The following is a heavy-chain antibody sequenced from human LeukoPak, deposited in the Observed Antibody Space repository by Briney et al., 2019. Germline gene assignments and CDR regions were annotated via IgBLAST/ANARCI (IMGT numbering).Heavy chain of an antibody. CDR1: GYTFTSYG. CDR2: ISAHNGNT. V-gene: IGHV1-18*04. J-gene: IGHJ5*02. D-gene: IGHD1-1*01. Sequence: GASVKVSCKASGYTFTSYGISWVRQAPGQGLEWMGWISAHNGNTNYAQKLQGRVTMTTDTSTSTAYMELRSLRSDDTAVYYCARDRAGTTGNWFDPWGQGTLVTVSS. CDR3: ARDRAGTTGNWFDP.